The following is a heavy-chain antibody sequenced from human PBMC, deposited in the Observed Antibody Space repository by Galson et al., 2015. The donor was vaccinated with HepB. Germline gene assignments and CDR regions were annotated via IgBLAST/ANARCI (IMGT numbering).Heavy chain of an antibody. CDR3: ARRLLGYCSGGSCYSGWYFDL. J-gene: IGHJ2*01. CDR1: GYSFTNYW. V-gene: IGHV5-51*03. D-gene: IGHD2-15*01. Sequence: QSGAEVKKPGESLKISCKGSGYSFTNYWIGWVRQMPGKGLEWMGIIYPGDSDTRYSPSFQGQVTILADKSISTAYLQWSSLKASDTAMYYCARRLLGYCSGGSCYSGWYFDLWGRGTLVTVSS. CDR2: IYPGDSDT.